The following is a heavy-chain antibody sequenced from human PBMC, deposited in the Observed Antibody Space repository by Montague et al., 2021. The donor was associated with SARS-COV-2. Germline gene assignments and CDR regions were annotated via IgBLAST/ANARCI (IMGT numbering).Heavy chain of an antibody. D-gene: IGHD6-13*01. CDR1: GFSLSISGMC. J-gene: IGHJ3*02. CDR2: IDWDDDK. Sequence: PALVKPTQTLTLTCTFSGFSLSISGMCVSWIRQPPGKALEWLARIDWDDDKYYSTSLKTRLTISKDTSKNQVVLTMTNMDPVDTATYYCARTSIPAAGTAFDIWGQGTMVTVPS. V-gene: IGHV2-70*11. CDR3: ARTSIPAAGTAFDI.